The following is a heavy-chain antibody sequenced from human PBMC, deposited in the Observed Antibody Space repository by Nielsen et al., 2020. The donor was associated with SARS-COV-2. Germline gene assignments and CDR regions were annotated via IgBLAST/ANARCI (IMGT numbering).Heavy chain of an antibody. V-gene: IGHV4-59*01. D-gene: IGHD5-18*01. CDR2: IHYSGTA. CDR3: ARFVDTAMVKDAFDI. Sequence: SETLSLTCTVSTGINNYYWSWIRQPPGKGLEWLAYIHYSGTANYNPSLKSRGLVSIDTSKNQFSLKLSSVTAADTAVYYCARFVDTAMVKDAFDIWGQGTMVTVSS. CDR1: TGINNYY. J-gene: IGHJ3*02.